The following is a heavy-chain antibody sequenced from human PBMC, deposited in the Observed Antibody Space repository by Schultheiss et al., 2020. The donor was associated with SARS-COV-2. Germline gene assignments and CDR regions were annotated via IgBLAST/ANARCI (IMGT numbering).Heavy chain of an antibody. V-gene: IGHV1-2*06. J-gene: IGHJ2*01. CDR1: GYTFTGYY. D-gene: IGHD5-24*01. Sequence: ASVKVSCKASGYTFTGYYMHWVRQAPGQGLEWMGRINPNSGGTNYAQKFQGRVTMTRDTSISTAYMELSRLRSDDTAVYYCARARDGYNTKWYFDLWGRGTLVTVSS. CDR3: ARARDGYNTKWYFDL. CDR2: INPNSGGT.